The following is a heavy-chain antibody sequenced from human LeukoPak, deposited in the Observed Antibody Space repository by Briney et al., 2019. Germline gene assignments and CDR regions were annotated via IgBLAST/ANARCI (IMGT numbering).Heavy chain of an antibody. CDR2: IIPILGTG. Sequence: ASVKVSCKASGGTFSNYAISWVRQAPVQGLEWMGGIIPILGTGKHAQKFQGRVTITADESTSTAYMELSSLRSEDTAVYYCSGIDKTIWFGDRDKGAFDIWGQGTMVTVSS. D-gene: IGHD3-10*01. CDR1: GGTFSNYA. J-gene: IGHJ3*02. CDR3: SGIDKTIWFGDRDKGAFDI. V-gene: IGHV1-69*13.